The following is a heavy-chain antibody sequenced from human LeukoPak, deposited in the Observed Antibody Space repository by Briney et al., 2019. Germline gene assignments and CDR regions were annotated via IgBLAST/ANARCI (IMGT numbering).Heavy chain of an antibody. CDR2: ISDQT. CDR3: AKDGAAAGTRWFDP. CDR1: GFTFSIYA. J-gene: IGHJ5*02. D-gene: IGHD6-13*01. Sequence: GGSLRLSCAVSGFTFSIYAMAWVRQAPGKGLEWVSGISDQTYYADSVRGRFTISRDNSKNTLYLQMNSLRAEDTAVYYCAKDGAAAGTRWFDPWGQGTLVTVSS. V-gene: IGHV3-23*01.